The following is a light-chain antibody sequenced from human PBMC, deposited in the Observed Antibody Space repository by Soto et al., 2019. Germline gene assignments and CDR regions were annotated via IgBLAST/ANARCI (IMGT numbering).Light chain of an antibody. J-gene: IGKJ1*01. V-gene: IGKV3-20*01. Sequence: EIVLTQSPGTLSLSPGERATLSCRASQSVGSSYLAWYQQKPGQAPRLLIYGASSRATGIPDRFSGSGSGTDFTLTISRLEPEDFAVYYCQQYDSSPWPFGQGTKVEIK. CDR2: GAS. CDR3: QQYDSSPWP. CDR1: QSVGSSY.